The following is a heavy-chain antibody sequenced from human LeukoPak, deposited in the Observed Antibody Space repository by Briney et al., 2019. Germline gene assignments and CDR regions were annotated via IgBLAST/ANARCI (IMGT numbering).Heavy chain of an antibody. CDR2: IYHSGST. CDR1: GGSIRSGGYY. J-gene: IGHJ6*03. Sequence: SQTLSLTCTVSGGSIRSGGYYWSSIRQHPGKGLEWIGYIYHSGSTYYNPSLKSRVTRSVDTSKNQFSLKLRSVTAADTAVYYCARVRREASDYYVDVWGKGTTVTVSS. V-gene: IGHV4-31*03. D-gene: IGHD1-26*01. CDR3: ARVRREASDYYVDV.